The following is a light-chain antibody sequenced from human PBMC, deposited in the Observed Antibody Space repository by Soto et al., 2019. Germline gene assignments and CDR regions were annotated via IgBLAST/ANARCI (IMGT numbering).Light chain of an antibody. J-gene: IGKJ4*01. V-gene: IGKV3D-15*01. CDR1: QKFNIN. CDR3: QQYKDWPPLT. CDR2: GAS. Sequence: EMVMTQSPLTLSVSPGERATLSCRASQKFNINLAGYEQRPGQAPRVLIYGASSRAAGIPDRFSGGGSGTDFTLTTNSLEPDDVGCYYCQQYKDWPPLTVGGGNRVEIK.